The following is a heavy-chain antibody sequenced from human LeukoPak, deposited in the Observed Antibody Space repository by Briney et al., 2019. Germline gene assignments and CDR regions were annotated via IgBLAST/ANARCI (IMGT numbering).Heavy chain of an antibody. V-gene: IGHV1-18*01. Sequence: ASVNVSCKASGYTFTTYGISWVRHAPGQGREWMGWISAYNGNTKYAQNLQGRVTMTTDTSPSIVYMELRSLRSDDTAVYYCARDLATPGNYGMDVWGQGTTVTVSS. CDR1: GYTFTTYG. CDR3: ARDLATPGNYGMDV. CDR2: ISAYNGNT. J-gene: IGHJ6*02. D-gene: IGHD3-10*01.